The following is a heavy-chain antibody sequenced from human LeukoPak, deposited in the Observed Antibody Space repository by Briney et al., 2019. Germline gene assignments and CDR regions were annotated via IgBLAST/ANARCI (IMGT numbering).Heavy chain of an antibody. D-gene: IGHD1-26*01. CDR3: ARQEVGATAYYFDY. V-gene: IGHV4-39*01. CDR1: GGSISSSGSY. J-gene: IGHJ4*02. Sequence: SETLSLTCTVSGGSISSSGSYWGWIRQPPGKGLEWVGSIFYSGITYYNPSLKSRVTISVGTSKNQFSLKLRSVTAADTAVYYCARQEVGATAYYFDYWGQGTLVTVSS. CDR2: IFYSGIT.